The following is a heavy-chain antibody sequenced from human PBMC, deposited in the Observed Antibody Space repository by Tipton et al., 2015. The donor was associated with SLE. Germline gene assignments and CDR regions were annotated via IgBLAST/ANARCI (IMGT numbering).Heavy chain of an antibody. V-gene: IGHV4-59*11. J-gene: IGHJ3*02. D-gene: IGHD6-19*01. CDR2: IYTSGST. CDR3: ARENLDRSGWYPNDAFDI. Sequence: TLSLTCTVSGGSISSHYWSWIRQPPGKGLEWIGYIYTSGSTNYNPSLKSRVTISVDTSKNQFSLKLSSVTAADTAVYYCARENLDRSGWYPNDAFDIWGQGTMVTVSS. CDR1: GGSISSHY.